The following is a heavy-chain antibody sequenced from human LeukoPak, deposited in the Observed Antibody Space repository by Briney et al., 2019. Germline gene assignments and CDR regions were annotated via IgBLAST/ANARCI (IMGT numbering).Heavy chain of an antibody. CDR1: GYTFTSYD. CDR3: ASAYDSSGGAFDI. CDR2: MNPNSGNT. Sequence: VASVKVSCKASGYTFTSYDINWVRQATGQGLEWMGWMNPNSGNTGYAQKFQGRVTMTRNTSISTAYMELSSLRSEDTAVYYCASAYDSSGGAFDIWGQGTMVTVSS. D-gene: IGHD3-22*01. V-gene: IGHV1-8*01. J-gene: IGHJ3*02.